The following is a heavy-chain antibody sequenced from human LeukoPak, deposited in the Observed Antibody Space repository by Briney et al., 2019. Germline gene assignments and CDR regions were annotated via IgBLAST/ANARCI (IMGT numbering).Heavy chain of an antibody. CDR2: INPSGGST. Sequence: ASVKVSCKASGYTFTSYYMHWVRQAPGQGLEWMGIINPSGGSTSYAQKFQGRVTMTRDTSASTAYMELSSLRSEDTAVYYCAREYGSGSSWSIDYYYYGMDVWGQGTTVTVSS. CDR3: AREYGSGSSWSIDYYYYGMDV. V-gene: IGHV1-46*01. J-gene: IGHJ6*02. CDR1: GYTFTSYY. D-gene: IGHD3-10*01.